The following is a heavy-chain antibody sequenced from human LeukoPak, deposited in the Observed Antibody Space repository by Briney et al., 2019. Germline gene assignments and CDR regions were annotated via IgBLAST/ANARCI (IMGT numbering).Heavy chain of an antibody. D-gene: IGHD2-15*01. CDR3: ATETPPSGRFSVYFDS. J-gene: IGHJ4*02. V-gene: IGHV1-24*01. CDR2: FDPGDGET. CDR1: GYSLAGLS. Sequence: ASVKVSCKVSGYSLAGLSMHWVRQSPGKGLEWMGGFDPGDGETIYSQKFQGRVIMTEDTSTDTASLELSSLTSEDTAIYYCATETPPSGRFSVYFDSWGQGTLVTVSS.